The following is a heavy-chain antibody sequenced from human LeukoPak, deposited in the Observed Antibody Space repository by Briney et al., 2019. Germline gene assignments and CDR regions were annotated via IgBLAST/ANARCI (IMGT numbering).Heavy chain of an antibody. CDR2: INPNSGGT. Sequence: ASVKVSCKASGYTFTGYYMHWVRQAPGQGLEWMGWINPNSGGTNYAQKFQGRVTMTRDTSISTAYMELSSLRSEDTAVYYCATAAALTPYYYYYYMDVWGKGTTVTVSS. D-gene: IGHD6-13*01. V-gene: IGHV1-2*02. CDR1: GYTFTGYY. J-gene: IGHJ6*03. CDR3: ATAAALTPYYYYYYMDV.